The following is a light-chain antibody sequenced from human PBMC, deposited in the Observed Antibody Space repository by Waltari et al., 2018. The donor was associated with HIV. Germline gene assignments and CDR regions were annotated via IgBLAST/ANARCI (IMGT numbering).Light chain of an antibody. Sequence: QSVLTQSPSVSGAPGQRVTISCTGTSSNIGAGYDVHWFQHLPGTAPKLLVYSDNNRPAWVPDRFSASKSGTSASLAISGLQVDDEAAYYCQSYDSSLSAYVFGPGTKVTVL. CDR3: QSYDSSLSAYV. CDR2: SDN. CDR1: SSNIGAGYD. J-gene: IGLJ1*01. V-gene: IGLV1-40*01.